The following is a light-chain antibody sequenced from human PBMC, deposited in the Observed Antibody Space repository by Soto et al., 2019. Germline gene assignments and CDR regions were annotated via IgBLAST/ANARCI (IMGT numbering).Light chain of an antibody. CDR1: QSLLQTNGYTY. CDR3: MQSLQTPPWT. J-gene: IGKJ1*01. V-gene: IGKV2-28*01. CDR2: LTS. Sequence: DIVMTQSPLSLPVTPGEPASISCRSSQSLLQTNGYTYLDWYLQKPGQSPQLLIYLTSIRASGVPDRCSGSGSGTEFTLKISKVEAEDVGVYYCMQSLQTPPWTFGPGTKVEF.